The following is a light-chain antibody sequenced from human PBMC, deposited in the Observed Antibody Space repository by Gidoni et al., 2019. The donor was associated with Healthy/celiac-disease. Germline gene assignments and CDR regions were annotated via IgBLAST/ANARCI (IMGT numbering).Light chain of an antibody. CDR1: SGSIASNS. CDR3: QSYDSSNQV. J-gene: IGLJ2*01. V-gene: IGLV6-57*04. CDR2: EDN. Sequence: NFMLTQPHSVSESPGKTVTISCTRSSGSIASNSVQWYQQRPGSAPTTVIYEDNQRPSGVPDRFSGSIDSSSHSASLTISGLKTEDEADYYCQSYDSSNQVFGGGTKLTVL.